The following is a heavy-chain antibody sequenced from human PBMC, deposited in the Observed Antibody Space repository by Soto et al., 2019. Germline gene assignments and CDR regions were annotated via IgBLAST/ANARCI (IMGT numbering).Heavy chain of an antibody. CDR1: GGTFSSYA. CDR2: IIPIFGTA. Sequence: SVKVSCKASGGTFSSYAISWVRQAPGQGLEWMGGIIPIFGTANYAQKFQGRVTITADESTSTAYMELSSLRSEDTAVYYCAMMGFGELFYYYGMDVWGQGTTVTVSS. CDR3: AMMGFGELFYYYGMDV. V-gene: IGHV1-69*13. J-gene: IGHJ6*02. D-gene: IGHD3-10*01.